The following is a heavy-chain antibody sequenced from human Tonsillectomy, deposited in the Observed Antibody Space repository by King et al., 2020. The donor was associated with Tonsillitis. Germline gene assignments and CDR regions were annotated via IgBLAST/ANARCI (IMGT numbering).Heavy chain of an antibody. CDR1: GFTFRDYA. CDR2: ITSEIYGGTS. Sequence: VQLVESGGGLVQPGRSLRLSCTGSGFTFRDYALSWFRQAPGKGLEWVGLITSEIYGGTSQYAASVKGRLTISRDDSRNIAFLQMKSLKIEDTAIYYCTRDTPHYYGSGSYYGLDVWGQGTTVIV. J-gene: IGHJ6*02. CDR3: TRDTPHYYGSGSYYGLDV. D-gene: IGHD3-10*01. V-gene: IGHV3-49*03.